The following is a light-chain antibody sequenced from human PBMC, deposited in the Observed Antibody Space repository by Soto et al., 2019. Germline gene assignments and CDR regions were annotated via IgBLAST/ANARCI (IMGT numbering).Light chain of an antibody. Sequence: QSVLTQPPSVSAAPGQKVTISCSGSSSNIGNNYVSWYQQLPGTAPKLLIYDNNKRPSGIPDRFSGSKSGTSATLGITGLQTGDEADYYCGTWDSSLSAVVFGRGTQLTV. J-gene: IGLJ2*01. CDR2: DNN. CDR1: SSNIGNNY. CDR3: GTWDSSLSAVV. V-gene: IGLV1-51*01.